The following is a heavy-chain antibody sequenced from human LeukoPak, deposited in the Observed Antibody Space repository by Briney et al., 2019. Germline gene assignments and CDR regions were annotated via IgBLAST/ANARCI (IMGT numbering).Heavy chain of an antibody. CDR3: ARDFPLYSSSWYYFDY. V-gene: IGHV1-46*01. CDR1: GYTFTSYY. Sequence: ASVKVSCKASGYTFTSYYMHWVRQAPGQGLEWMGIINPSGGSTSYAQKFQGRVTMTRDTSTSTVYMELSSLGSEDTAVYYCARDFPLYSSSWYYFDYWGQGTLVTVSS. J-gene: IGHJ4*02. CDR2: INPSGGST. D-gene: IGHD6-13*01.